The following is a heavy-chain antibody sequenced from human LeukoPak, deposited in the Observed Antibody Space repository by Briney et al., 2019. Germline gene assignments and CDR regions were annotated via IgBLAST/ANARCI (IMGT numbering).Heavy chain of an antibody. J-gene: IGHJ3*02. Sequence: GISWNSGSIGYADSVKGRFTISRDNAKNSLYLQMNSLRAEDMALYYCAKDIGSYGFGAFDIWGQGTMVTVSS. CDR2: ISWNSGSI. D-gene: IGHD5-18*01. V-gene: IGHV3-9*03. CDR3: AKDIGSYGFGAFDI.